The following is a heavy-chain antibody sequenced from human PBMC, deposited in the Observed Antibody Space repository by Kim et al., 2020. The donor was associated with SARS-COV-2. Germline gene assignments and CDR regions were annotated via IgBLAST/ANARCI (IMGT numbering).Heavy chain of an antibody. J-gene: IGHJ4*02. CDR3: ARKGAYSTYDLDS. CDR1: GYGFTTYG. V-gene: IGHV1-18*01. Sequence: ASVKVSCKASGYGFTTYGIAWVRQAPGQGPEWLGWVNTDNGKTKSAQTVQDRLTMTTETSTMTAFMELKSLRPDDTAVYYCARKGAYSTYDLDSWGQGTLVIVSS. D-gene: IGHD5-18*01. CDR2: VNTDNGKT.